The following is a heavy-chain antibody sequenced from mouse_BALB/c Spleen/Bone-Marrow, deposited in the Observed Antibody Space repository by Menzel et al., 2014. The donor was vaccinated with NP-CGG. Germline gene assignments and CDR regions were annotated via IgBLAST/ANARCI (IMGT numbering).Heavy chain of an antibody. CDR1: GYTFTSYW. D-gene: IGHD3-2*01. CDR2: INPSTGYT. J-gene: IGHJ4*01. Sequence: QVQLKQSGAELAKPGASVKMSCKASGYTFTSYWMHWVKQRPGQGLEWIGYINPSTGYTEYSQKFKDKATLTADKYSSTAYMQLSSLTSEDSAVYYCVRSTGAMDYWGQGTTVTVSS. CDR3: VRSTGAMDY. V-gene: IGHV1-7*01.